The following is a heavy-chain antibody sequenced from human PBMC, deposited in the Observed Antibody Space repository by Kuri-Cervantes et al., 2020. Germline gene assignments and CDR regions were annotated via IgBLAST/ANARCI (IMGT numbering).Heavy chain of an antibody. J-gene: IGHJ5*02. CDR3: AKESSYSSSSFRWFDP. D-gene: IGHD6-6*01. Sequence: GESLKISCEASGLIFSNYGMHWVRQAPGKGLEWVAVIYYDGKNKYYADSVKGRFTISRDNSKNTLYLQMNSLRAEDTAVYYCAKESSYSSSSFRWFDPWGQGTLVTVSS. V-gene: IGHV3-33*06. CDR2: IYYDGKNK. CDR1: GLIFSNYG.